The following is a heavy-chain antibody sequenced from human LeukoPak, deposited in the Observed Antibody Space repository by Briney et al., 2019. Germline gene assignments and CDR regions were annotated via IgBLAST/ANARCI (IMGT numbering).Heavy chain of an antibody. CDR1: GGSFSGYY. D-gene: IGHD6-19*01. Sequence: SETLSLTCAVYGGSFSGYYWSWIRQPPGKGREWIGEINHSGSTNYNLSLKSRVTISVDTSKKQFSLKLSSVTDADTAVYYCARTDPYSSGWYHFDYWGQGTLVTASS. V-gene: IGHV4-34*01. CDR3: ARTDPYSSGWYHFDY. CDR2: INHSGST. J-gene: IGHJ4*02.